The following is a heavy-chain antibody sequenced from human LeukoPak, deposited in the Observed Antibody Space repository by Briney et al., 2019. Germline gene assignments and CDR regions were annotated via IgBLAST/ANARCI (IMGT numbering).Heavy chain of an antibody. CDR1: GGSISSYY. V-gene: IGHV4-59*01. Sequence: SETLSLTCTVSGGSISSYYWSWIRQPPGKGLEWIGYIYYSGSTNYNPSLKSRVTISVDTSKNQFSLKLSSVTAADTAVYYCARPREGSSGWYWFDPWGQGTLVTVSS. CDR3: ARPREGSSGWYWFDP. J-gene: IGHJ5*02. CDR2: IYYSGST. D-gene: IGHD6-6*01.